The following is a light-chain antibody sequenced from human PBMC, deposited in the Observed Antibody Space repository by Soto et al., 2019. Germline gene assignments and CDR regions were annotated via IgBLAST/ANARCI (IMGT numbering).Light chain of an antibody. J-gene: IGKJ1*01. CDR2: GAS. V-gene: IGKV3-20*01. CDR1: QSVSSSY. Sequence: DIVLTQSPGTLSLSPGERATLSCRASQSVSSSYLAWYQQKPDQAPRLLIYGASSRATGIPDRFSGSGSGTDFTLTISRLEPEDFAVYYCQQYGSSPPWTFGQGTKVEIK. CDR3: QQYGSSPPWT.